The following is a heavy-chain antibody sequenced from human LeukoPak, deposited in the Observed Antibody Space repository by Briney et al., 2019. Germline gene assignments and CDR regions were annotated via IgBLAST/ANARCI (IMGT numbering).Heavy chain of an antibody. CDR3: AKGGSSSWSYFDY. D-gene: IGHD6-13*01. CDR1: GFTFSSYG. J-gene: IGHJ4*02. Sequence: GGTLRLSCAASGFTFSSYGMSWVRQAPGKGLEWVSAISGSGGSTYYADSVKGRFTISRDNSKTTLYLQMNSLRAEDTAVYYCAKGGSSSWSYFDYWGQGTLVTVSS. V-gene: IGHV3-23*01. CDR2: ISGSGGST.